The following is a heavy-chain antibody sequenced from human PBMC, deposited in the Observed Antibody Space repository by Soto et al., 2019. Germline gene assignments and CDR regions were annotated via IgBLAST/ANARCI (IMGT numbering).Heavy chain of an antibody. J-gene: IGHJ4*02. V-gene: IGHV1-18*01. D-gene: IGHD5-18*01. CDR1: GYTFTSYG. CDR3: ARDVGYGLIDY. CDR2: INAYNGNT. Sequence: GAYVKVSCKASGYTFTSYGISWARQAPGQGLEWMGWINAYNGNTNYAQKLQGRVTMTTDTSTSTAYMELRSLRSDDTAVYYCARDVGYGLIDYWGQGTLVTVSS.